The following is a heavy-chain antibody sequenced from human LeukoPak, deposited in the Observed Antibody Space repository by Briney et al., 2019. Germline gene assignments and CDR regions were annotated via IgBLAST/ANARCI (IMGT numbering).Heavy chain of an antibody. D-gene: IGHD6-13*01. CDR3: ARVLGGRIAATGTSDY. Sequence: PGGSLRLSCAASGFTFSSYGMNWVRQAPGKELEWVSSISGTGTYIYYADSVKGRFTISRDNAKNSLYLQMNSLRAEDTAVYYCARVLGGRIAATGTSDYWGQGTLVTVSS. V-gene: IGHV3-21*01. J-gene: IGHJ4*02. CDR2: ISGTGTYI. CDR1: GFTFSSYG.